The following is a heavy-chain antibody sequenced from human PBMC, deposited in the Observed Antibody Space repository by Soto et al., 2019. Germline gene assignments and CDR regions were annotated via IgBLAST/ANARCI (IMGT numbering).Heavy chain of an antibody. CDR1: GFTFSSYS. CDR2: ISSSSSYI. J-gene: IGHJ4*02. CDR3: ARDRSWNYPPSHFDY. D-gene: IGHD1-7*01. V-gene: IGHV3-21*01. Sequence: GGSLRLSCAASGFTFSSYSMNWVRQAPGKGLEWVSSISSSSSYIYYADSVKGRFTISRDNAKNSLYLQMNSLRAEDTAVYYCARDRSWNYPPSHFDYWGQGTLVTVSS.